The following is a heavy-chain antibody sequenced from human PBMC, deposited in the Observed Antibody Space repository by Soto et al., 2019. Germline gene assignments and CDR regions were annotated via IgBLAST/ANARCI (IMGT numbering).Heavy chain of an antibody. D-gene: IGHD2-15*01. CDR1: GFSFSNAW. V-gene: IGHV3-15*07. CDR2: IKRKIDGEAT. CDR3: TPGSVEGV. J-gene: IGHJ6*02. Sequence: EVQLVESGGGLVKPGGSLRLSCAGSGFSFSNAWMNWVRQAPGKGLEWVGRIKRKIDGEATVYAAPAKGRFTVSRDDSKSALYLHMNSLKGDDTAVYYCTPGSVEGVWGQGTTVTVSS.